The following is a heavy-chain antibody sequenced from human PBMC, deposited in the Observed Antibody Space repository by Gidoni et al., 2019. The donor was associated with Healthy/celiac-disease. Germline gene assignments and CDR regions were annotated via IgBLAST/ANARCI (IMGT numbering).Heavy chain of an antibody. CDR1: GFTFSSYA. Sequence: EVQLLESGGGLVQPGGSLRLSCAASGFTFSSYAMSWVRQAPGKGLEWVSAISGSGGSTYYADSVKGRFTISRDNSKNTLYLQMNSLRAEDTAVYYCAKGSGDLCGGDCYFLFQDDAFDIWGQGTMVTVSS. CDR2: ISGSGGST. J-gene: IGHJ3*02. V-gene: IGHV3-23*01. D-gene: IGHD2-21*02. CDR3: AKGSGDLCGGDCYFLFQDDAFDI.